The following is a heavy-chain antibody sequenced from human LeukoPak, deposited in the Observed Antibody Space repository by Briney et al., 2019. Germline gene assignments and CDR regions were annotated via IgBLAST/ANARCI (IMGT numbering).Heavy chain of an antibody. CDR2: ISAYNGNT. Sequence: ASVKVSCKASGYTFTSYDINWVRQAPGQGLEWMGWISAYNGNTNYAQKLQGRVTMTTDTSTSTAYMELRSLRSDDTAVYYCAREKRVAGTYIDWGQGTLVTVSS. D-gene: IGHD6-19*01. J-gene: IGHJ4*02. CDR1: GYTFTSYD. V-gene: IGHV1-18*01. CDR3: AREKRVAGTYID.